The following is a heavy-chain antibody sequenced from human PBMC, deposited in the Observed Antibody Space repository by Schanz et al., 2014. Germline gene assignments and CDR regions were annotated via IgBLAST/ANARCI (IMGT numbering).Heavy chain of an antibody. D-gene: IGHD5-12*01. V-gene: IGHV3-66*02. CDR3: ARDFHGYGPHLDY. J-gene: IGHJ4*02. Sequence: EVQLMESGGGLVKPGGSLRLSCAASGFAVDNYYMSCVRQAPGRGLEWVSIIFTDGRTYYADSVKGRFTVSRDNSKNTLYLQLNSLRAEDTAVYYCARDFHGYGPHLDYWGQGTLVTVSS. CDR1: GFAVDNYY. CDR2: IFTDGRT.